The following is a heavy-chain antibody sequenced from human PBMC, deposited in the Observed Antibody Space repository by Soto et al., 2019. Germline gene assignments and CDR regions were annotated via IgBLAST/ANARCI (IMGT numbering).Heavy chain of an antibody. J-gene: IGHJ4*02. V-gene: IGHV1-46*03. CDR3: ARVGQGGTYGPGV. CDR2: INPSGGST. Sequence: QVQLVQSGAEVKKPGASVKASCKASGYTFTSYYMHSVRQAPGQGREWMGIINPSGGSTSYAQKFQGRVTMTRDTSSSTVYMERRSVRSEDTAVYYCARVGQGGTYGPGVWGQGTLVTVSS. D-gene: IGHD2-8*01. CDR1: GYTFTSYY.